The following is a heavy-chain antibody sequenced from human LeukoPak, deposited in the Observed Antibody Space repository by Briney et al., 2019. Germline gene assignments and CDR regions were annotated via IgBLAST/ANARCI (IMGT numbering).Heavy chain of an antibody. CDR3: AMHTVIASSLSLDY. Sequence: SETLSLTCAVSGGSFSAYYWSWLRQPPGKGLEWRGEINHSGSTNYNPSLKSRVTISVDTSKNQFSLKLSSVTAAHTAVYYCAMHTVIASSLSLDYWGQGTLVTVSS. CDR1: GGSFSAYY. D-gene: IGHD4-11*01. J-gene: IGHJ4*02. V-gene: IGHV4-34*01. CDR2: INHSGST.